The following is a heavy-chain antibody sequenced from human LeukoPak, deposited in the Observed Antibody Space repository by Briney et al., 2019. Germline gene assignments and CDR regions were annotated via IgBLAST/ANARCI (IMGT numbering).Heavy chain of an antibody. Sequence: KPGGSLRLSCAASGFTFSSYSMNWVRQAPGKGLEWVSSISSSSSYIYYADSVKGRFTISRDNAKNSLYLQMNSLRAEDTAVYYCARDDSGIERADYWGQGTLVTVSS. V-gene: IGHV3-21*01. CDR3: ARDDSGIERADY. CDR1: GFTFSSYS. CDR2: ISSSSSYI. D-gene: IGHD5-24*01. J-gene: IGHJ4*02.